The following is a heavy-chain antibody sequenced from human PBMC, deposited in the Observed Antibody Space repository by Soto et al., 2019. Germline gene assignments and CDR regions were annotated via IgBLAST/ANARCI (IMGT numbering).Heavy chain of an antibody. V-gene: IGHV2-5*01. J-gene: IGHJ4*02. CDR2: IYWSGEI. CDR1: GFSLTTHEEA. CDR3: AHRRYGSFDY. Sequence: QITLKESGPTLVKPTQTLTLTCTFSGFSLTTHEEAVVWIRQPPGKALEWLAVIYWSGEIHYSPSLKSRLTISKDTSKTRVVLTMTNMDPVDTATYHCAHRRYGSFDYWGQGILVTVSS. D-gene: IGHD1-20*01.